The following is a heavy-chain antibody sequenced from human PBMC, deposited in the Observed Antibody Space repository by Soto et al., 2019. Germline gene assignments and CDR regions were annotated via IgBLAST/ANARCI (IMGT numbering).Heavy chain of an antibody. J-gene: IGHJ4*02. Sequence: ASVKVSCKASGYTFTGYYMHWVRQAPGQGLEWMGWINPNSGGTNYAQKFQGWVTMTRDTSISTAYMELGRLRSDDTAVYYCARGNSSGWYVPFDYWGQGTLVTVSS. V-gene: IGHV1-2*04. CDR3: ARGNSSGWYVPFDY. CDR2: INPNSGGT. CDR1: GYTFTGYY. D-gene: IGHD6-19*01.